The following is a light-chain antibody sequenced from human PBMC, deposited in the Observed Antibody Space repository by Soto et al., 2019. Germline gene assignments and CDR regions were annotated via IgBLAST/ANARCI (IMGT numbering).Light chain of an antibody. V-gene: IGLV1-44*01. CDR3: SAWDNSLNGYV. CDR2: TAG. Sequence: QSVLTQPLSASASPGQRVTISCSGGSSNIGSNTVAWYQHLPGTAPPRLIFTAGQRPSGVPGRFSGSKSGTSAYLAISGLQSEGEGDYYCSAWDNSLNGYVFGPGTKVTVL. J-gene: IGLJ1*01. CDR1: SSNIGSNT.